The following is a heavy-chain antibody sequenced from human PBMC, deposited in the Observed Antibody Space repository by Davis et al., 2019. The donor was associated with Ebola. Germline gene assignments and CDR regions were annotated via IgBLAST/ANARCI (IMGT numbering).Heavy chain of an antibody. D-gene: IGHD5-12*01. J-gene: IGHJ4*02. CDR2: IIPIFGTA. CDR3: ARSLPLAYSGYWHYFDY. Sequence: AASVKVSCKASGGTFSSYAISWVRQAPGQGLEWMGGIIPIFGTANYAQKFQGRVTITADESTSTAYMELSSLRSEDTAVYYCARSLPLAYSGYWHYFDYWGQGTLVTVSS. V-gene: IGHV1-69*13. CDR1: GGTFSSYA.